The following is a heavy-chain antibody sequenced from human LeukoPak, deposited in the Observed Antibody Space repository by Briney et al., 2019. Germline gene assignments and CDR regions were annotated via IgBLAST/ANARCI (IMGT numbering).Heavy chain of an antibody. CDR1: GFTFSGYA. J-gene: IGHJ4*02. V-gene: IGHV3-23*01. CDR3: AKGGFADPFDY. CDR2: ISGSGGST. Sequence: GGSLRLSCAASGFTFSGYAMSWVRQAPGKGLEWVSAISGSGGSTYYADSVKGRFTISRDNSKNTLHLQMNSLRAEDTAVYYCAKGGFADPFDYWGQGTLVTVSS. D-gene: IGHD3-10*01.